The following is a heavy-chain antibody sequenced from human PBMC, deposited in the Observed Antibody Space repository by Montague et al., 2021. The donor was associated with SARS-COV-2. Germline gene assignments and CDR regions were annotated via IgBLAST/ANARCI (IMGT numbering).Heavy chain of an antibody. J-gene: IGHJ5*02. D-gene: IGHD6-13*01. V-gene: IGHV4-59*13. CDR3: ARDGDRSSWYWFDP. CDR2: SHYSGST. Sequence: SETPSLTCTVSGGSISSNICCWIRKPPGQGLERKGYSHYSGSTNSNPTLNSRVTISVDTSKNQIYLKLRSVTAADSAGYYYARDGDRSSWYWFDPWGQGTLVTVSS. CDR1: GGSISSNI.